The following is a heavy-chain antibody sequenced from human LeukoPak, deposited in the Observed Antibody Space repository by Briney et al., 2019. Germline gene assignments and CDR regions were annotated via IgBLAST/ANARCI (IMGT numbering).Heavy chain of an antibody. Sequence: SETLSLTCTVSGGSMHGYYWSWIRQPPGKGLECIGYISYSGSTTHNPSLRRRCTISVDTSKNQFSLRLTAVTAADTAVYYCARGVLIAEFLFDSWGQGALVTVSS. J-gene: IGHJ4*02. CDR3: ARGVLIAEFLFDS. CDR1: GGSMHGYY. D-gene: IGHD3-10*01. CDR2: ISYSGST. V-gene: IGHV4-59*01.